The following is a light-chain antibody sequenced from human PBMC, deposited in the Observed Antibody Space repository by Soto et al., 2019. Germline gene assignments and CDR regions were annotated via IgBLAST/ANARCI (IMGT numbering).Light chain of an antibody. CDR1: QSVSSSY. J-gene: IGKJ1*01. CDR2: GAS. CDR3: QQYGSSPRGV. V-gene: IGKV3-20*01. Sequence: EIVLTQSPGTLSLSPGERATLSCRASQSVSSSYLAWYQQKPGQAPRLLIYGASSRATGIPDRFSGSGSGTDFTLTISRLEPEDFAVYYCQQYGSSPRGVFGQGTKVEIK.